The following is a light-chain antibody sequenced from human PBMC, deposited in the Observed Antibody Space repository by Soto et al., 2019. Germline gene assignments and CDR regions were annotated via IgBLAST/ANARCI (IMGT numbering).Light chain of an antibody. CDR3: QQYNDHQWT. Sequence: DIQMTQSPSTLSGSVGDRVTITCRASQTISSWLAWYQQKPGKAPKLLIYKASTLKSGVPSRFSGSGSGTEFTLTISSLQPDDVATYYCQQYNDHQWTFGQGTKVDIK. CDR1: QTISSW. J-gene: IGKJ1*01. CDR2: KAS. V-gene: IGKV1-5*03.